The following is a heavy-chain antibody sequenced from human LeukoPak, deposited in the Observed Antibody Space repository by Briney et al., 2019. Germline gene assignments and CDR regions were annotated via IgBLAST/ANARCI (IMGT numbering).Heavy chain of an antibody. D-gene: IGHD2/OR15-2a*01. J-gene: IGHJ4*02. CDR2: ISYDGSNE. V-gene: IGHV3-30*18. Sequence: GRSLRLSCAASGFTFSTYGMHWVRQAPGKGLEWVAIISYDGSNEYYADSVKGRFTISRDNSKKTVYLQMNSLRAEDTAVYYCAKVQSDYSLYYFDYWGQGTLVTVSS. CDR1: GFTFSTYG. CDR3: AKVQSDYSLYYFDY.